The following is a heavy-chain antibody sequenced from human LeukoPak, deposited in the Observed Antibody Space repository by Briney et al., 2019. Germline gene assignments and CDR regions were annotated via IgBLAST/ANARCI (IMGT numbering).Heavy chain of an antibody. J-gene: IGHJ4*02. CDR3: ARDQGYGGNTGNFDY. Sequence: SQTLSLTCAISGDSVSSNGAAWNWIRQSPSRGLEWLGRTYYRSVWYNDYAGSVKSRITINADTSKNQFSLQLNSVTPEDTAVYFCARDQGYGGNTGNFDYWGQGTLVTVSS. CDR1: GDSVSSNGAA. CDR2: TYYRSVWYN. D-gene: IGHD4-23*01. V-gene: IGHV6-1*01.